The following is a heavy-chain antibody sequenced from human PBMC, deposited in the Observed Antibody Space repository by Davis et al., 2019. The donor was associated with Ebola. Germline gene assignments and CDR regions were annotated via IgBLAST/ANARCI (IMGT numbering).Heavy chain of an antibody. CDR2: INPNSGDT. Sequence: AASVQVSCKASGYTFTGYYIHWVRQAPGQGLEWMGWINPNSGDTKYSQKFQGWVTMTRDTPISTAYMELTRLTSDDTAVYYCARDRVCSGATCYAYFDFWGQGTLVTVSS. CDR1: GYTFTGYY. CDR3: ARDRVCSGATCYAYFDF. V-gene: IGHV1-2*04. D-gene: IGHD2-15*01. J-gene: IGHJ4*02.